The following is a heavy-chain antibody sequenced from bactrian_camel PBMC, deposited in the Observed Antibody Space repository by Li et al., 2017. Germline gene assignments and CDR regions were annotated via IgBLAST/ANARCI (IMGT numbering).Heavy chain of an antibody. V-gene: IGHV3S40*01. CDR2: ISRDGGTT. D-gene: IGHD7*01. CDR3: ARRGYDY. CDR1: GYTGKMC. Sequence: VQLVESGGGSVQAGGSLKLSCEWSGYTGKMCMGWYRQAPGKGLEWVSAISRDGGTTDYADSVKGRFTISRDNAKNTVYLQLTSLKTEDTAMYYCARRGYDYWGQGTQVTVS. J-gene: IGHJ4*01.